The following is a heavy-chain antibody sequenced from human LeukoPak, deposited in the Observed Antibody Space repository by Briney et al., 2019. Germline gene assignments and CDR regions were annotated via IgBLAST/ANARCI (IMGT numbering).Heavy chain of an antibody. Sequence: SETLSLTCTVSNGSISSRSYYWGWIRQPPGKGLEWIGSIYYSGSTYYNPPLKSRVTISLDTSKNQFSLRLSSVTAADTAMYYCARDSDYYYYYMDVWGKGTTVTVSS. CDR2: IYYSGST. CDR3: ARDSDYYYYYMDV. V-gene: IGHV4-39*07. J-gene: IGHJ6*03. CDR1: NGSISSRSYY.